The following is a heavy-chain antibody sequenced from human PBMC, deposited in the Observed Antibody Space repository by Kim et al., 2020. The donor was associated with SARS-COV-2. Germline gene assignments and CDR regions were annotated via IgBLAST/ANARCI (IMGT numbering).Heavy chain of an antibody. Sequence: IYYADSVKGRFTISRDNAKNSLYLQMNSLRAEDTAVYYCAREVGATNFDYWGQGTLVTVSS. V-gene: IGHV3-21*01. CDR2: I. CDR3: AREVGATNFDY. J-gene: IGHJ4*02. D-gene: IGHD1-26*01.